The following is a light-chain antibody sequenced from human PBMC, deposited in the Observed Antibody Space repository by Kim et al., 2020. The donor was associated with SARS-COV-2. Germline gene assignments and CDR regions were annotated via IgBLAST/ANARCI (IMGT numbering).Light chain of an antibody. CDR3: QQSYSTPPA. CDR1: QSVSSY. Sequence: ASVGDRVTITCRASQSVSSYLNWYQQKPGKAPKLLIYAASSLQSGVPSRFSGSGSVTDFTLTISSLQPEDFATYYCQQSYSTPPAFGQGTRLEIK. V-gene: IGKV1-39*01. CDR2: AAS. J-gene: IGKJ5*01.